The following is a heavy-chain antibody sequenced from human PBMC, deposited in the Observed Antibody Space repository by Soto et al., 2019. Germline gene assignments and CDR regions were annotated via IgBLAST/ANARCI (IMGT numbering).Heavy chain of an antibody. CDR1: GYTFTSYD. CDR3: ARAYDFWSQSPHMDV. Sequence: QVQLVQSGAEVKKPGASVKVSCKASGYTFTSYDINWVRQATGQGLEWMGWMNPNSGNTGYAQKFQGRATMTRNTSIGTAYMELSSLRSEDTAVYYCARAYDFWSQSPHMDVWGKGTTVTVSS. CDR2: MNPNSGNT. J-gene: IGHJ6*04. V-gene: IGHV1-8*01. D-gene: IGHD3-3*01.